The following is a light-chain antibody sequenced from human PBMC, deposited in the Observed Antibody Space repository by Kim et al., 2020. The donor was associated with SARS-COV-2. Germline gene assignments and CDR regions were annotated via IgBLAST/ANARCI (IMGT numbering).Light chain of an antibody. J-gene: IGLJ2*01. CDR2: GKN. CDR1: SLRSYY. Sequence: VSLGQTVRITCQGDSLRSYYATWYQQKPGQAPILVIYGKNNRPSGIPDRFSGSSSGNTASLTITGTQAGDEADYYCNSRDSNNNVLFGGGTRLTVL. V-gene: IGLV3-19*01. CDR3: NSRDSNNNVL.